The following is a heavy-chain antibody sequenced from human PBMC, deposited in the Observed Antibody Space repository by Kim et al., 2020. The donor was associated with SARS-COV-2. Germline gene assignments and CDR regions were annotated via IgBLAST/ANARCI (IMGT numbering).Heavy chain of an antibody. D-gene: IGHD3-22*01. CDR2: ISYDGSNK. CDR3: ARGVVVITSSYDY. CDR1: GFTFSSYA. J-gene: IGHJ4*02. V-gene: IGHV3-30*04. Sequence: GGSLRLSCAASGFTFSSYAMHWVRQAPGKGLEWVAVISYDGSNKYYADSVKGRFTISRDNSKNTLYLQMNSLRAEDTAVYYCARGVVVITSSYDYWGQGTLVTVSS.